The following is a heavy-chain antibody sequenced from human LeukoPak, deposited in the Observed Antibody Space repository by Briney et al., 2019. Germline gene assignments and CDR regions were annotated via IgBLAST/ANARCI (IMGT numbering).Heavy chain of an antibody. CDR1: GYTFTGYC. CDR3: ARGSDIGGSVY. V-gene: IGHV1-2*02. D-gene: IGHD5-12*01. Sequence: ASVKVSCKASGYTFTGYCMHWVRQAPGQGLEWMGWINTNSGGTNYAQKFQGRVTMTRDTSISAAYMELSRLRSDDTAVYYCARGSDIGGSVYWGQGTLVTVSS. J-gene: IGHJ4*02. CDR2: INTNSGGT.